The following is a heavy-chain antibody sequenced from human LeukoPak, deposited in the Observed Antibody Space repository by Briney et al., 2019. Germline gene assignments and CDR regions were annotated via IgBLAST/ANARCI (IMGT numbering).Heavy chain of an antibody. J-gene: IGHJ3*02. D-gene: IGHD2-21*01. V-gene: IGHV3-21*01. CDR3: ASLSILDAFDI. CDR2: ISSSSSYI. CDR1: GFTFSSYS. Sequence: GGSLRLSCAASGFTFSSYSMNWVRQAPGKGLEWVSSISSSSSYIYYADSVKGRFTISRDNAKNSLYLQMNSLRAEDTAVYYCASLSILDAFDIWGQGTMVTVSS.